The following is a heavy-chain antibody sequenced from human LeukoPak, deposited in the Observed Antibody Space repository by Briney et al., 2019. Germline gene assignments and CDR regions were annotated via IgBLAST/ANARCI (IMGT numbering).Heavy chain of an antibody. CDR3: AKGDEGWIMIT. CDR2: LKEDGNEK. D-gene: IGHD3-16*01. V-gene: IGHV3-7*05. CDR1: GFSFSNDW. Sequence: GGSLRLSCVASGFSFSNDWMSWVRQAPGKGLEWVANLKEDGNEKYYVDSVKGRFTISRDNAKNSLYLQMNSLRAEDTAVYYCAKGDEGWIMITWGQGTLVTVSS. J-gene: IGHJ4*02.